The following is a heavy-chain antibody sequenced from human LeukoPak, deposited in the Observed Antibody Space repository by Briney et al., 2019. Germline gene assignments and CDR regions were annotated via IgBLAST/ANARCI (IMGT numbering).Heavy chain of an antibody. CDR3: ARDYTSSNAFDI. CDR2: IIPILGIA. CDR1: GGTFSSYT. Sequence: GFSVKVSCKASGGTFSSYTISWVRQAPAQGLEWRGRIIPILGIANCAQKFQGRVTISAGKSASTAYVELRRLISEDTGVYYCARDYTSSNAFDIWGQGTMVTVSS. D-gene: IGHD6-6*01. V-gene: IGHV1-69*04. J-gene: IGHJ3*02.